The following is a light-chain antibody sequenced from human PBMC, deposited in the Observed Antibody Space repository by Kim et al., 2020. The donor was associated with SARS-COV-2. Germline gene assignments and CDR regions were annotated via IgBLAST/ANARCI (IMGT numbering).Light chain of an antibody. CDR1: SLRSYY. V-gene: IGLV3-19*01. J-gene: IGLJ2*01. CDR3: NSRDSNDNVV. Sequence: SSELTQDPAVSVALGQTVRITCQGDSLRSYYATWYQQKPGQAPLLVIYGKNNRPSGIPDRFSGSSSGNTASLTITGTQAGAEADYYCNSRDSNDNVVFGG. CDR2: GKN.